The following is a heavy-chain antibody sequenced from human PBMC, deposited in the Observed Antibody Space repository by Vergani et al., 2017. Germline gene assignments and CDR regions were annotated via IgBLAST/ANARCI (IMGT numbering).Heavy chain of an antibody. CDR1: GASFSGYY. CDR3: ARCGGDCSSSSCYQDY. V-gene: IGHV4-34*01. CDR2: INHSGST. Sequence: QVQLQQWGAGLLKPSETLSLTCAVYGASFSGYYWSWIRQPPGTGLEWIGEINHSGSTNYNPSLMSQVTISVDTSKNQFTLKLSSVTAADTAVYYCARCGGDCSSSSCYQDYWGQGTLVTVSS. J-gene: IGHJ4*02. D-gene: IGHD2-2*01.